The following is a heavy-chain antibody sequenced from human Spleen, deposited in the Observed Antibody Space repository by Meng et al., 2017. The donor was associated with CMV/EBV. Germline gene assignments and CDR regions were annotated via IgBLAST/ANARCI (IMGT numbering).Heavy chain of an antibody. D-gene: IGHD3-9*01. CDR2: ISSSGSAI. V-gene: IGHV3-11*04. CDR1: GFTFSDYY. CDR3: AKQDYDILTGHYYGMDV. Sequence: GESLKISCAASGFTFSDYYMSWIRQIPGKGLEWLSYISSSGSAIYYADSVKGRFTISRDNAKNSLYLQMNSLRAEDTAVYYCAKQDYDILTGHYYGMDVWGQGTTVTVSS. J-gene: IGHJ6*02.